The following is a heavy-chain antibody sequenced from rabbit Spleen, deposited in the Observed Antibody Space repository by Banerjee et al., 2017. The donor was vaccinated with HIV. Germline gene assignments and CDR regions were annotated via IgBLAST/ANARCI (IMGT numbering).Heavy chain of an antibody. Sequence: QEQLEESGGDLVKPGGTLTLTCTASGFSFSSRYYMCWVRQAPGKGLEWIACIGTSSGSTYYASWAKGRFTISKTSSTTVTLQMTSLTAADTATYFCARGPYAGYAMDLWGPGTLVTVS. CDR3: ARGPYAGYAMDL. CDR2: IGTSSGST. CDR1: GFSFSSRYY. V-gene: IGHV1S45*01. D-gene: IGHD7-1*01. J-gene: IGHJ4*01.